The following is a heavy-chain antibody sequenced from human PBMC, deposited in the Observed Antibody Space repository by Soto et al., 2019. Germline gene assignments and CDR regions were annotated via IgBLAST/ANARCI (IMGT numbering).Heavy chain of an antibody. CDR3: ARDPPYYYDSSGQTFDY. CDR1: GFTLRSYG. D-gene: IGHD3-22*01. J-gene: IGHJ4*02. Sequence: GGSLRLSCAVSGFTLRSYGMSWVRQAPGKGPEWVSLIRGNSVSTYYADSVKGRFTISRDNSKNTLYLQMNSLRAEDTAVYYCARDPPYYYDSSGQTFDYWGQGTLVTVSS. CDR2: IRGNSVST. V-gene: IGHV3-23*01.